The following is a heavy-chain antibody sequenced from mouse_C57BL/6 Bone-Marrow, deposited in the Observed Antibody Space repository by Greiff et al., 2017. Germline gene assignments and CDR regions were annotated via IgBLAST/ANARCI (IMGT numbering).Heavy chain of an antibody. CDR3: ARHGYFDV. V-gene: IGHV1-42*01. Sequence: DVKLVESGPELVKPGASVKISCKASGYSFTGYYMNWVKQSPEKSLEWIGEINPSTGGTTYNQKFKAKATLTVVKSSSTAYMQLKSLQAEGSAVYYCARHGYFDVWGTGTTVTVSS. CDR1: GYSFTGYY. J-gene: IGHJ1*03. CDR2: INPSTGGT.